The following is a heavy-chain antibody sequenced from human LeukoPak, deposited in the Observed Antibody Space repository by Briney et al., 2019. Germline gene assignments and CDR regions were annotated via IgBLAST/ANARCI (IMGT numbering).Heavy chain of an antibody. CDR3: AKGRDGSGSYGDYYYYMDV. J-gene: IGHJ6*03. Sequence: GGSLRLSCAASGFTFSSYAMSWVRQAPGKGLEWVSAISGSGGSTYYADSVEGRFTISRDNSKNTLYLQMNSLRAEDTAVYYCAKGRDGSGSYGDYYYYMDVWGKGTTVTISS. V-gene: IGHV3-23*01. CDR1: GFTFSSYA. CDR2: ISGSGGST. D-gene: IGHD3-10*01.